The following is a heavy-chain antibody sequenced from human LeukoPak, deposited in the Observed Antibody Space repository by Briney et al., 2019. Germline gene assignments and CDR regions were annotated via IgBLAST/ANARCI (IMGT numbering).Heavy chain of an antibody. J-gene: IGHJ3*02. CDR1: GYTFTSYD. CDR3: ARAGDIVVVPAVPAHVTPNAFDI. Sequence: GASVKVSCKASGYTFTSYDISWVRQAPGQGLEWMGGIIPIFGTANYAQKFQGRVTITADESTSTAYMELSSLRSEDTAVYYCARAGDIVVVPAVPAHVTPNAFDIWGQGTMVTVSS. CDR2: IIPIFGTA. V-gene: IGHV1-69*13. D-gene: IGHD2-2*01.